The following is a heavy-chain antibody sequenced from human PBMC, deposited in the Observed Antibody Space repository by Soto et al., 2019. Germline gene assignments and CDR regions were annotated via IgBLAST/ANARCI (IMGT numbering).Heavy chain of an antibody. J-gene: IGHJ6*02. CDR1: GFTFSGSA. Sequence: EVSMRLSCAPSGFTFSGSAMHWVRQAYGQGLEWVGRIRSKANSYATAYAASGKGRFTISRDDSKNTAYLQMNSLKNEDTAVYCCTHDGSRFDGMDVWGQGTTVTVSS. CDR3: THDGSRFDGMDV. D-gene: IGHD6-13*01. CDR2: IRSKANSYAT. V-gene: IGHV3-73*01.